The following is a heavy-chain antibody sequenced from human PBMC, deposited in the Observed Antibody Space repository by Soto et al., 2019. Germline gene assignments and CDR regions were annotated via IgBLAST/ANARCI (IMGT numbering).Heavy chain of an antibody. CDR3: ASESYGGEFAY. CDR1: GYTCTSYA. V-gene: IGHV1-3*05. D-gene: IGHD4-17*01. Sequence: QVQLVQSGAEEKKPGASVKVSCKASGYTCTSYAMHWVRQAPGQRLEWMGWINAGNGNTKYSQKFQGRVTITRDTSASTAYMELSSLRSEDTAVYYCASESYGGEFAYWGQGTLVTVSS. CDR2: INAGNGNT. J-gene: IGHJ4*02.